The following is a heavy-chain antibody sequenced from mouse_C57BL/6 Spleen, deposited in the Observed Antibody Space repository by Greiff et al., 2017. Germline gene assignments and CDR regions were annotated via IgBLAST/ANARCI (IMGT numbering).Heavy chain of an antibody. V-gene: IGHV1-7*01. D-gene: IGHD4-1*01. CDR1: GYTFTRYW. J-gene: IGHJ2*01. CDR2: INPSSGYT. CDR3: ARYEDWDGGYFDY. Sequence: QVQLKQSGAELAKPGASVKLSCKASGYTFTRYWMDWVNQRPGQGLEWIGYINPSSGYTKYKQKFKDKAQLTADKSSSTAYMQLSSLTYEDSAVYYCARYEDWDGGYFDYWGQGTTLTVSS.